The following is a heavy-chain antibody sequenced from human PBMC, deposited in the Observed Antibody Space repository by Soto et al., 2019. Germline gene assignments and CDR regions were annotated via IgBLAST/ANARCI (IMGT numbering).Heavy chain of an antibody. V-gene: IGHV6-1*01. CDR3: ASHSLTGTTEGYYYYGMDV. CDR2: TYYRSKWYN. Sequence: SETLSLTCAISGDSVSSNSAAWNWIRQSPSRGLEWLGRTYYRSKWYNDYAVSVKSRITINPDTSKNQFSLQLNSVTPEDTAVYYCASHSLTGTTEGYYYYGMDVWGQGTTVTVSS. D-gene: IGHD1-7*01. CDR1: GDSVSSNSAA. J-gene: IGHJ6*02.